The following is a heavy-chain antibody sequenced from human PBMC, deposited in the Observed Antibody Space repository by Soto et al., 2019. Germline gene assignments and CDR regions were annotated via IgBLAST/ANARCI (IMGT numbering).Heavy chain of an antibody. CDR3: TRDRLTLTTSLIFDF. V-gene: IGHV1-18*01. CDR1: GYTFTNYG. D-gene: IGHD3-9*01. Sequence: QVQLVQSGAEVKKPGASVKVSCKASGYTFTNYGIAWVRQAPGQGLEWMGWISPYSGKTDYRQNLQGRVTMTADTSTTTAYMELRSLRSDYTAVYYCTRDRLTLTTSLIFDFWGQGTLVTVSS. J-gene: IGHJ4*02. CDR2: ISPYSGKT.